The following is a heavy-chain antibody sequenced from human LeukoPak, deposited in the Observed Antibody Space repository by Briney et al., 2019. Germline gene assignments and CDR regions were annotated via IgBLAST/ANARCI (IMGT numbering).Heavy chain of an antibody. CDR2: ISGSGGST. V-gene: IGHV3-23*01. J-gene: IGHJ4*02. Sequence: GGSLRLSCAASGFTFNNYGMNWVRQAPGKGLEWVSAISGSGGSTYYADSVKGRFTISRDNSKNTLYLQMHSLRAEDTAVYYCAGRGSGSYFDYWGQGTLVTVSS. D-gene: IGHD3-10*01. CDR1: GFTFNNYG. CDR3: AGRGSGSYFDY.